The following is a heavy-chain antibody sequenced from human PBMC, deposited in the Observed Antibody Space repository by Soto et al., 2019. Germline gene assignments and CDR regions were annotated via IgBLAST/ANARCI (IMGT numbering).Heavy chain of an antibody. CDR3: AREGASFRLYKQNVNGYYFDS. CDR2: IYYSGST. J-gene: IGHJ4*02. D-gene: IGHD1-1*01. Sequence: SEPLSLTCTVSGVSISSGGYYWSWIRQHPGKGLEWIGYIYYSGSTYYNPSLKSRVTISVDTSKNQFSLKLSSVTAADTAVYYCAREGASFRLYKQNVNGYYFDSWGQGTLLTGSS. CDR1: GVSISSGGYY. V-gene: IGHV4-31*03.